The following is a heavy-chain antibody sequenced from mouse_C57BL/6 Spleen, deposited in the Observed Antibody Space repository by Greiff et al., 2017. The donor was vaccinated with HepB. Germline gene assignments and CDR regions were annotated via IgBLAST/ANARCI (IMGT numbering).Heavy chain of an antibody. CDR2: ISSGGSYT. CDR3: ARQRGAAWFAY. J-gene: IGHJ3*01. V-gene: IGHV5-6*01. D-gene: IGHD6-1*01. Sequence: EVQVVESGGDLVKPGGSLKLSCAASGFTFSSYGMSWVRQTPDKRLEWVATISSGGSYTYYTDSVKGRFTISRDNAKNTLYLQMSSLKSEDTAMYYCARQRGAAWFAYWGQGTLVTVSA. CDR1: GFTFSSYG.